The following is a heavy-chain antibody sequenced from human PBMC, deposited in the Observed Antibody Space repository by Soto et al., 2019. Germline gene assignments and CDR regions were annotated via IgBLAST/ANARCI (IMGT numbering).Heavy chain of an antibody. CDR2: ISTAVGAT. CDR3: AKDRTAAARNFDY. CDR1: GFTFSNHA. D-gene: IGHD6-25*01. J-gene: IGHJ4*01. Sequence: PGGSLRLSCAVSGFTFSNHAMSWVRQAPGKGLEWVSAISTAVGATYYADSVKGRFTISRDDSKNTLYLQMDSLRAEDTAVYYCAKDRTAAARNFDYWGHGTLVTVSS. V-gene: IGHV3-23*01.